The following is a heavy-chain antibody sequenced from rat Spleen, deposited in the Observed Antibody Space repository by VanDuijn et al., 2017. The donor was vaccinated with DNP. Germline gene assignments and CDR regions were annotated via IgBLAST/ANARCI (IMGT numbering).Heavy chain of an antibody. V-gene: IGHV5-31*01. CDR1: GFKFNNYW. CDR2: IFLTSAST. CDR3: TRGRDYFDY. Sequence: EVQLVESGGDLVQPGGSLKLSCVGSGFKFNNYWMSWIRQVPGKGLEWVSSIFLTSASTYYSDSVKGRLTISRDDAENTLYLEMSSLRSEDTATYFCTRGRDYFDYWGQGVMVTVSS. J-gene: IGHJ2*01.